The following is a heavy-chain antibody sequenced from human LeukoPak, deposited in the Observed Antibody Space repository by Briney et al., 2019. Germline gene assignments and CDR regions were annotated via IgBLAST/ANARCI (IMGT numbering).Heavy chain of an antibody. CDR2: ISWNSGSI. D-gene: IGHD6-6*01. CDR3: AKGSGSSSSTPVDY. CDR1: GSTFDDYA. V-gene: IGHV3-9*03. Sequence: GGSLSLSFVAPGSTFDDYARNGVGQAPGKGLGWVSGISWNSGSIGYADSVKGRFTISRDNAKNSLYLQMNSLRAEDMALYYCAKGSGSSSSTPVDYWGQGTLVTVSS. J-gene: IGHJ4*02.